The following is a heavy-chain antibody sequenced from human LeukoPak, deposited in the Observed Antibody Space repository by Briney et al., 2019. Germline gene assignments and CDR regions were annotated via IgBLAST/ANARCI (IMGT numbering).Heavy chain of an antibody. J-gene: IGHJ4*02. Sequence: PSETLSLTCAVYGGSFSGYYWSWIRQPPGKGLEWIGEIKDSGSANYNPSLKSRVFIPVDTSKNQFSLKLRSVTDADTAVYYCARGKGYTTPSRHRGLDNWGQGTLVTVSS. CDR2: IKDSGSA. CDR1: GGSFSGYY. D-gene: IGHD6-6*01. CDR3: ARGKGYTTPSRHRGLDN. V-gene: IGHV4-34*01.